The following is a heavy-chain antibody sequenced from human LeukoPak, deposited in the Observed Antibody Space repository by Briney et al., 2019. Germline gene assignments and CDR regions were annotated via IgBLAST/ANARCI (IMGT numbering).Heavy chain of an antibody. D-gene: IGHD2/OR15-2a*01. V-gene: IGHV3-53*01. J-gene: IGHJ4*02. CDR1: GSTVSINS. Sequence: GGSLRLSCTVSGSTVSINSMSWVRQAPGKGLEWVSFIYSGGNTHYSDSVKGRFTISRDNSKNTLYLQMNSLRAEDTPVYYCARRAGEYSHPYDYWGQGTLVTVSS. CDR2: IYSGGNT. CDR3: ARRAGEYSHPYDY.